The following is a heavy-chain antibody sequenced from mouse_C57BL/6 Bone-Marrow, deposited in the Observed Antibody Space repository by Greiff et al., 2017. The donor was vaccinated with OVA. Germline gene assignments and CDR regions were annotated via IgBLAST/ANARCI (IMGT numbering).Heavy chain of an antibody. V-gene: IGHV1-82*01. Sequence: VQLQQSGPELVKPGASVKISCKASGYAFSSSWMNWVKQRPGKGLEWIGRIYPGDGDTNYNGKFKGKATLTADKSSSTAYMQLSSLTSEDSAVYFCARRSPYDYDEGWFAYWGQGTLVTVSA. CDR3: ARRSPYDYDEGWFAY. D-gene: IGHD2-4*01. CDR1: GYAFSSSW. CDR2: IYPGDGDT. J-gene: IGHJ3*01.